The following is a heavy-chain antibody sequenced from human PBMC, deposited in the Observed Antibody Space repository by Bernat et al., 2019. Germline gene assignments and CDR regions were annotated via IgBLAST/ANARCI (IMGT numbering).Heavy chain of an antibody. V-gene: IGHV4-39*01. CDR2: IYYSGST. J-gene: IGHJ4*02. Sequence: QLQLQESGPGLVKPSETLSLTCTVSGGSISSSSYYWGWIRQPPGKGLEWIGSIYYSGSTYYNPSLKSRVTISVDTSKNQFSLKLSSVTAADTAVYYCARLPQWLVGYFDYWGQGTLVTVSS. CDR3: ARLPQWLVGYFDY. D-gene: IGHD6-19*01. CDR1: GGSISSSSYY.